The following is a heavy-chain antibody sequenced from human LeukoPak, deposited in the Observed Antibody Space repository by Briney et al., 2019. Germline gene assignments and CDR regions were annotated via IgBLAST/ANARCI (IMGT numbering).Heavy chain of an antibody. Sequence: GGSLRLSCAASAFTFSTYAIHWVRQAPGKGLEWVAGLSHDGSNKDYAESVKGRFTISRDNSKNTLSLQMYSLRAEDTAVYYCARAPCSITTCYDNFFDYWGQGTLVTVSS. CDR1: AFTFSTYA. CDR3: ARAPCSITTCYDNFFDY. V-gene: IGHV3-30*04. J-gene: IGHJ4*02. CDR2: LSHDGSNK. D-gene: IGHD2-2*01.